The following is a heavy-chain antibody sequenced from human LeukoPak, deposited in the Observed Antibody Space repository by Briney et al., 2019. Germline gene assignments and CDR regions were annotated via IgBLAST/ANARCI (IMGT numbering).Heavy chain of an antibody. CDR1: GGTFSSYA. CDR2: IIPIFGIA. D-gene: IGHD5-24*01. CDR3: ARASERDGYNLFDY. Sequence: GASVKVSCKASGGTFSSYAISWVRQAPGQGLEWMGRIIPIFGIANYAQKIQGRVTITADKSTSTAYMELSSLRSEDTAVYYCARASERDGYNLFDYWGQGTLVTVSS. J-gene: IGHJ4*02. V-gene: IGHV1-69*04.